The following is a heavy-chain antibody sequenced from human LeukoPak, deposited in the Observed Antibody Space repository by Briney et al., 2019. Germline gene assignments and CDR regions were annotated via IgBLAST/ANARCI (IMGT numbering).Heavy chain of an antibody. J-gene: IGHJ4*02. CDR2: IIPILGIA. D-gene: IGHD2-15*01. CDR3: AREMDIVVVVAATQPLYYFDY. V-gene: IGHV1-69*04. CDR1: GGTFSSYA. Sequence: ASAKVSCKASGGTFSSYAISWVRQAPGQGLEWMGRIIPILGIANYAQKFQGRVTITADKSTSTAYMELSSLRSEDTAVYYCAREMDIVVVVAATQPLYYFDYWGQGTLVTASS.